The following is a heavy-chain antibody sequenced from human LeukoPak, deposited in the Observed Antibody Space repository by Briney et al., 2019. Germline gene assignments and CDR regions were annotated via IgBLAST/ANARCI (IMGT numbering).Heavy chain of an antibody. Sequence: PSETLSLTCTVSGYSISSGYYWGWIRQPPGKVLGWVGSIYHSGSTYYNPSLKSRVTISVDTSKNHFSLKLSSVTAADTAVYYCARRVHYYDTSGYSYYFDYWGQGTLVTVSS. J-gene: IGHJ4*02. V-gene: IGHV4-38-2*02. D-gene: IGHD3-22*01. CDR2: IYHSGST. CDR3: ARRVHYYDTSGYSYYFDY. CDR1: GYSISSGYY.